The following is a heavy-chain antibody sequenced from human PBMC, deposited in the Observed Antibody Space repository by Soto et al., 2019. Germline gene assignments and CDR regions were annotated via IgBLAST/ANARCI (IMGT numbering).Heavy chain of an antibody. CDR2: IHPSGST. D-gene: IGHD1-1*01. V-gene: IGHV4-34*01. CDR3: SRGIDAYKGGHT. Sequence: QVQLHQWGAGLLKPSETLSLTCAVFDESLSDYYYTWTRQPPGKGLEWIGEIHPSGSTHYNPSLTTRVTLSQDTSKKQFALTLLSVTAADTAVYYCSRGIDAYKGGHTWGQGTLVTVSS. J-gene: IGHJ5*02. CDR1: DESLSDYY.